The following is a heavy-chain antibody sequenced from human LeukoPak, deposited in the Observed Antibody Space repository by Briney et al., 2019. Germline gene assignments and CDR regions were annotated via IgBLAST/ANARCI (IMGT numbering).Heavy chain of an antibody. Sequence: PGGSLRLSCAASGFTFSSYSMNWLRQPPGKGLEWIGEINHSGSTNYNPSLKSRVTISVDTSKNQFSLKLSSVTAADTAVYYCARGARVAQGSRPIDYWGQGTLVTVSS. D-gene: IGHD4-23*01. CDR1: GFTFSSYS. CDR2: INHSGST. CDR3: ARGARVAQGSRPIDY. V-gene: IGHV4-34*01. J-gene: IGHJ4*02.